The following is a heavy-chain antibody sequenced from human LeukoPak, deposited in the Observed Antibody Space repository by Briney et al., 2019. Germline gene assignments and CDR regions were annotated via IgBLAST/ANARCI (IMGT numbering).Heavy chain of an antibody. V-gene: IGHV1-18*01. D-gene: IGHD2-2*02. CDR2: ISAYNGNT. CDR3: ARDVTVVVPAAIGGWFDP. J-gene: IGHJ5*02. CDR1: GYTFTSYG. Sequence: GASVKVSCKASGYTFTSYGISWVRQAPGQGLEWMGWISAYNGNTNYAQKLQGRVTMTTDTSTSTAYMELRSLRSDDTAVYYCARDVTVVVPAAIGGWFDPWGQGTLVTVSS.